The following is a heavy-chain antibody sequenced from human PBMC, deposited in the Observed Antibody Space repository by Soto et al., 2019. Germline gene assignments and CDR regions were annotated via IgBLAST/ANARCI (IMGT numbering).Heavy chain of an antibody. Sequence: QVQLQESGPGLVKPSETLSLTCTVSGGSISSYYWSWIRQPPGKGLEWIGYIYYSGSTNYNPSLKSHLTRSVDPSKNQFSLKLSPVTGADTAVYYGARVRYYDSSGYLKGANHFDYWGQGTLVTVSS. V-gene: IGHV4-59*01. D-gene: IGHD3-22*01. CDR3: ARVRYYDSSGYLKGANHFDY. CDR2: IYYSGST. J-gene: IGHJ4*02. CDR1: GGSISSYY.